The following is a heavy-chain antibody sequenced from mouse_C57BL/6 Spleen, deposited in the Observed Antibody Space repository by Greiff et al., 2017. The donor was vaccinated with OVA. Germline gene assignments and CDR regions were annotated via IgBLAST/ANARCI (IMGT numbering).Heavy chain of an antibody. CDR2: ISSGSSTI. CDR1: GFTFSDYG. Sequence: EVKLQESGGGLVKPGGSLKLSCAASGFTFSDYGMHWVRQAPEKGLEWVAYISSGSSTIYYADTVKGRFTISRDNAKNTLFLQMTSLRSEDTAMYYCARDYDYDAAWFAYWGQGTLVTVSA. CDR3: ARDYDYDAAWFAY. V-gene: IGHV5-17*01. J-gene: IGHJ3*01. D-gene: IGHD2-4*01.